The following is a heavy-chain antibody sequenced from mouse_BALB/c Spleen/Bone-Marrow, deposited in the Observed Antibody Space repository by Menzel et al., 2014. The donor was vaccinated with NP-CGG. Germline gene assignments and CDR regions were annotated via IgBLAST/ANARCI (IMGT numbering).Heavy chain of an antibody. CDR3: VRRAGLRRTSLGYFDV. D-gene: IGHD2-2*01. J-gene: IGHJ1*01. CDR2: IYWDDDK. CDR1: GFSLSPSGMG. V-gene: IGHV8-12*01. Sequence: VQLQQSGPGILQPSQTLSLTCSFSGFSLSPSGMGVSWIRQPSGKGLEWLAVIYWDDDKRYKPSLKSRLTISKDTSRNQVFLKITGVDTADTATYYCVRRAGLRRTSLGYFDVWGAGTTVTVSS.